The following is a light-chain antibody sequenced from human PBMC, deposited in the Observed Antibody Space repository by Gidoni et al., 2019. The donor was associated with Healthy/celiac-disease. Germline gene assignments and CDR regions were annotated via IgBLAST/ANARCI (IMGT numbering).Light chain of an antibody. CDR2: GKN. J-gene: IGLJ2*01. CDR1: SLRSYY. Sequence: SSELTQDHAVSVALGQTVRITCQGDSLRSYYASWYQQKPGPAPVLVIYGKNNRPSGIPDRFSGSSSGNTASLTITGAQAEDEADYYCNSRDSSGNHLVFGGGTKLTVL. V-gene: IGLV3-19*01. CDR3: NSRDSSGNHLV.